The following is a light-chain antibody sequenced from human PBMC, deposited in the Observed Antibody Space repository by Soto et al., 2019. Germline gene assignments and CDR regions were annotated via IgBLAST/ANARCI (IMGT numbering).Light chain of an antibody. CDR3: QQYGSSPRYT. J-gene: IGKJ2*01. CDR2: GAS. Sequence: EIVLTQSPGTLSLSPGERATLSCRASQSVSSSYLAWYQQKPGQAPRLLIYGASSRATGIPDRFSGSESGTDFTLTISRLEPEDVAVYYCQQYGSSPRYTFGQGTKLEIK. V-gene: IGKV3-20*01. CDR1: QSVSSSY.